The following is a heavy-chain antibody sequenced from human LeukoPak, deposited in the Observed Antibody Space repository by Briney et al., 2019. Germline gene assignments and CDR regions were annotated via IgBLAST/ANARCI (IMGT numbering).Heavy chain of an antibody. CDR2: ISGSGGST. CDR1: GFTFNNYA. Sequence: GGSLRLSCAASGFTFNNYAMTWVRQAPGKGLEWVSAISGSGGSTYYADSVKGRFTISRDNSKNTLYLQMNSLRAEDTAVYYCAKAGGGYYYGSGSYYYYFDYWGQGTLVTVSS. J-gene: IGHJ4*02. V-gene: IGHV3-23*01. CDR3: AKAGGGYYYGSGSYYYYFDY. D-gene: IGHD3-10*01.